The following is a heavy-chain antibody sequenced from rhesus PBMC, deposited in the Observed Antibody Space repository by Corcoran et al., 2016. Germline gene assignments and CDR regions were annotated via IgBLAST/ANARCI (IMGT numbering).Heavy chain of an antibody. CDR2: ISYDGRKK. D-gene: IGHD3-16*01. J-gene: IGHJ4*01. V-gene: IGHV3-54*02. CDR3: GRDTRRYSGSYYYFDY. CDR1: GFTFSSYG. Sequence: EVQLVESGGGLVQPGGSLRLSCAASGFTFSSYGMHWVRQAPGKGLEWVAVISYDGRKKYYADFVKDRFTISRENSKNMLYLKMNNLKLGDTAVYYCGRDTRRYSGSYYYFDYWGQGVLVTVSS.